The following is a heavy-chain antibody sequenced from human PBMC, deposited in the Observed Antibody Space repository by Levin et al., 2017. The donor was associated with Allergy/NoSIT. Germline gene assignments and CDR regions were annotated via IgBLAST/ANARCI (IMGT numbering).Heavy chain of an antibody. J-gene: IGHJ4*02. D-gene: IGHD3-10*01. V-gene: IGHV1-69*13. CDR1: GGTFSSYA. CDR2: IIPIFGTA. CDR3: ARNYYGSGSYSY. Sequence: ASVKVSCKASGGTFSSYAISWVRQAPGQGLEWMGGIIPIFGTANYAQKFQGRVTITADESTSTAYMELSSLRSEDTAVYYCARNYYGSGSYSYWGQGTLVTVSS.